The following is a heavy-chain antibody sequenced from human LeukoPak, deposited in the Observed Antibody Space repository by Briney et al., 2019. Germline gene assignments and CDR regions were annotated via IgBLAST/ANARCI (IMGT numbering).Heavy chain of an antibody. CDR2: IYTSGST. D-gene: IGHD3-9*01. CDR1: GGSISSYY. CDR3: ARTPQGDNYFDY. V-gene: IGHV4-4*07. Sequence: SETLSLTCTVSGGSISSYYWSWIRQPAGKGLEWIGRIYTSGSTNYNPSLKSRVTMSVDTSNNQLSLMMTSVTAADTAVFYCARTPQGDNYFDYWGQGHLVTVSS. J-gene: IGHJ4*02.